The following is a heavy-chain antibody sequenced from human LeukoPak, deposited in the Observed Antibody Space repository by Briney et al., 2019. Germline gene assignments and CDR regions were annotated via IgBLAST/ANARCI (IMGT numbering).Heavy chain of an antibody. Sequence: KPSETLSLPCTVSGGSISSYYWSWIRQPPGKGLEWIGYIYYSGSTNYNPSLKSRVTISVDTSKNQFSLKLSSVTAADTAVYYCARGRWFGEPPGECCWGQGTLVTVSS. D-gene: IGHD3-10*01. CDR3: ARGRWFGEPPGECC. V-gene: IGHV4-59*01. J-gene: IGHJ4*02. CDR1: GGSISSYY. CDR2: IYYSGST.